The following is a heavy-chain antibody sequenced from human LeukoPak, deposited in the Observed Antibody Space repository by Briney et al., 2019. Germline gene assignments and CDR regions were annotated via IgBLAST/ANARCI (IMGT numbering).Heavy chain of an antibody. CDR2: IYPDDSDT. CDR1: GYXFTSYW. Sequence: GESLKISCNGSGYXFTSYWICWVRQMPGKGLEWMGTIYPDDSDTRYSPSFQGQVTISADKCISTAYLQWSSLKASDTAMYYCARWIQLWSPSEYGMDVWGQGTTVTVSS. V-gene: IGHV5-51*01. J-gene: IGHJ6*02. CDR3: ARWIQLWSPSEYGMDV. D-gene: IGHD5-18*01.